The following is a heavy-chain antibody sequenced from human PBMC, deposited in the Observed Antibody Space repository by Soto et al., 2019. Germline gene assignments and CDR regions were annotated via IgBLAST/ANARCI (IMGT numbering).Heavy chain of an antibody. D-gene: IGHD6-6*01. V-gene: IGHV1-2*04. CDR2: INPNSGGT. J-gene: IGHJ6*02. CDR3: ARDIAARPDYYYVMDV. CDR1: GYTFTGYY. Sequence: ASVKVSCKASGYTFTGYYMHWVRQAPGQGLEWMGWINPNSGGTNYAQKFQGWVTMTRDTSISTAYMELSRLRSDDTAVYYCARDIAARPDYYYVMDVWGQGTTVTVSS.